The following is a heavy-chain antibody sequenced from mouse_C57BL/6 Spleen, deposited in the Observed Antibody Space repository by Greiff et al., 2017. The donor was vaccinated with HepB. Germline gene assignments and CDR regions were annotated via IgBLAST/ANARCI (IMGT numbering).Heavy chain of an antibody. V-gene: IGHV1-72*01. CDR2: IDPNSGGT. J-gene: IGHJ4*01. CDR1: GYTFTSYW. D-gene: IGHD1-1*01. CDR3: ARQFITTVVNYAMDY. Sequence: VQGVESGAELVKPGASVKLSCKASGYTFTSYWMHWVKQRPGRGLEWIGRIDPNSGGTKYNEKFKSKATLTVDKPSSTAYMQLSSLTSEDSAVYYCARQFITTVVNYAMDYWGQGTSVTVSS.